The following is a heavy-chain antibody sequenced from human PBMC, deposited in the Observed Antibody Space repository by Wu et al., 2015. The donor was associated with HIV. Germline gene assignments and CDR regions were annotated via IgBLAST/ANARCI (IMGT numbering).Heavy chain of an antibody. Sequence: QVHLVQSGAEVKKSGSSVKVSCQASGGTFTSYAFSWVRQAPGQGFEWMGGISPISETPEYAQKFQGRVTIATDKSTSTVYIQFSSLKSEDTAIYYCAGRRPEWXHFDRWGQGTLVHRLL. J-gene: IGHJ4*02. D-gene: IGHD1-26*01. V-gene: IGHV1-69*05. CDR1: GGTFTSYA. CDR3: AGRRPEWXHFDR. CDR2: ISPISETP.